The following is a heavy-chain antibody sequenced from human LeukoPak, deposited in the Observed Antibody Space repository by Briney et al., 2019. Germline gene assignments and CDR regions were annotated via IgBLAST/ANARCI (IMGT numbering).Heavy chain of an antibody. CDR1: GYSISSGYY. J-gene: IGHJ4*02. CDR2: IYHSGST. V-gene: IGHV4-38-2*02. D-gene: IGHD3-10*01. CDR3: ARHAPLWFGELLSFDY. Sequence: PSETLSLTCTVSGYSISSGYYWGWIRQPPGKGLEWIGSIYHSGSTYYNPSLKSRVTISVDTSKNQFSLKLSSVTAADTAVYYCARHAPLWFGELLSFDYWGQGTLVTVSS.